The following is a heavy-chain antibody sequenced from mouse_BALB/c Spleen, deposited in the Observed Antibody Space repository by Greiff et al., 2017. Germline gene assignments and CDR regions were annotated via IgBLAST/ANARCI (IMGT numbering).Heavy chain of an antibody. CDR2: ISSGSSTI. Sequence: QLVESGGGLVQPGGSRKLSCAASGFTFSSFGMHWVRQAPEKGLEWVAYISSGSSTIYYADTVKGRFTISRDNPKNTLFLQMTSLRSEDTAMYYCARLLRNYYAMDYWGQGTSVTVSS. J-gene: IGHJ4*01. V-gene: IGHV5-17*02. CDR3: ARLLRNYYAMDY. D-gene: IGHD1-1*01. CDR1: GFTFSSFG.